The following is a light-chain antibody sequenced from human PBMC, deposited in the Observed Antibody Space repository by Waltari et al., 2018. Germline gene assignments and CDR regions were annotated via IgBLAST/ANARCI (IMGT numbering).Light chain of an antibody. Sequence: DFHLTQSPSTLSASVGDRVYITCRASQSISTWLAWYRQRPGEAPQLLIYAASTLHRGVPSRFSGRGSGTEFSLTISGLHPDDSGTYYCQQYNNNWTFGQGTRVEIK. J-gene: IGKJ1*01. CDR1: QSISTW. CDR2: AAS. V-gene: IGKV1-5*03. CDR3: QQYNNNWT.